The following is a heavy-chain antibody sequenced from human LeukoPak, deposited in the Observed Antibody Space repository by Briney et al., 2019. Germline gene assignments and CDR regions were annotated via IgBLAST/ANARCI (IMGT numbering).Heavy chain of an antibody. Sequence: PGGSLRLSCAASGFTFSDFWMSWVRQAPGKGLEWVANIKQDGSKQYYLDSVKGRFTISRDNARNSLYLQMNSLRAEDTAVYYCARDRSFDYWGQGTLVTVSS. J-gene: IGHJ4*02. D-gene: IGHD3-16*02. CDR1: GFTFSDFW. V-gene: IGHV3-7*01. CDR2: IKQDGSKQ. CDR3: ARDRSFDY.